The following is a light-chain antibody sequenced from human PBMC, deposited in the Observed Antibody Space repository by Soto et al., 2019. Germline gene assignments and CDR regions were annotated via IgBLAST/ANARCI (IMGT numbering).Light chain of an antibody. V-gene: IGLV3-21*02. CDR2: DDS. Sequence: SYELTQPTSLSVAPGHTARITCGGNNMGSKSVHWYQQKPGQAPVLVVYDDSDRPSGIPERFSGSISGNTATLTISRVEAGDEADYYCQVWDSGSDHVVFGGGTQLTVL. J-gene: IGLJ2*01. CDR3: QVWDSGSDHVV. CDR1: NMGSKS.